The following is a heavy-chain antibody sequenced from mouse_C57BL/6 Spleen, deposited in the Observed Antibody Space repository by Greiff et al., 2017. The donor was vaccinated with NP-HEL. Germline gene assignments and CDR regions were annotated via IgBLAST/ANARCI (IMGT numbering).Heavy chain of an antibody. CDR1: GYTFTSHR. Sequence: QVQLQQPGAELVKPGASVKLSRKASGYTFTSHRMHRVKQRPGQGPEWIGMIYPNSGSTNYHEKFKSKATLTVDKSSSTAYMQLSSLTSEDSAVYYCARSDGSSYGYFDVWGTGTTVTVSS. D-gene: IGHD1-1*01. CDR2: IYPNSGST. J-gene: IGHJ1*03. V-gene: IGHV1-64*01. CDR3: ARSDGSSYGYFDV.